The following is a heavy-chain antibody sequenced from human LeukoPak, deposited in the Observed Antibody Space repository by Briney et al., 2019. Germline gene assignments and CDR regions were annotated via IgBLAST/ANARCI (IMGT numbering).Heavy chain of an antibody. V-gene: IGHV1-69*13. CDR1: GGTFSSYA. CDR2: IIPIFGTA. CDR3: ARGYQIHGGYCSSTSCYTTWFDP. Sequence: ASVKVSCKASGGTFSSYAISWVRQAPGQGLEWMGGIIPIFGTANYAQKFQGRVTITADESTSTAYMKLSSLRSEDTAVYYCARGYQIHGGYCSSTSCYTTWFDPWGQGTLVTVSS. J-gene: IGHJ5*02. D-gene: IGHD2-2*02.